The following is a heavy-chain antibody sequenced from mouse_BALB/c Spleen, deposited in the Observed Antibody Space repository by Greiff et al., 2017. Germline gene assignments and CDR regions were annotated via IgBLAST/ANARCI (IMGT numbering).Heavy chain of an antibody. D-gene: IGHD2-1*01. V-gene: IGHV3-2*02. J-gene: IGHJ3*01. Sequence: DVQLQESGPGLVKPSQSLSLTCTVTGYSITSDYAWNWIRQFPGNKLEWMGYISYSGSTSYNPSLKSRISITRDTSKNQFFLQLNSVTTEDTATYYCARSYYGNGWFAYWGQGTLVTVSA. CDR2: ISYSGST. CDR1: GYSITSDYA. CDR3: ARSYYGNGWFAY.